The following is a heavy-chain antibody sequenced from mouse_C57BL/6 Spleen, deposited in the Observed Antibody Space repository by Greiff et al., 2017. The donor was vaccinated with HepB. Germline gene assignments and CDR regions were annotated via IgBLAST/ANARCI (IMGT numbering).Heavy chain of an antibody. CDR1: GFNIKDDY. V-gene: IGHV14-4*01. J-gene: IGHJ3*01. CDR3: TTRGYSNQFAY. D-gene: IGHD2-5*01. CDR2: IDPENGDT. Sequence: DVQLQESGAELVRPGASVKLFCTASGFNIKDDYMHWVKQRPEQGLEWIGWIDPENGDTEYASKFQGKATITADTSSNTAYLQLSSLTSEDTAVYYCTTRGYSNQFAYWGQGTLVTVSA.